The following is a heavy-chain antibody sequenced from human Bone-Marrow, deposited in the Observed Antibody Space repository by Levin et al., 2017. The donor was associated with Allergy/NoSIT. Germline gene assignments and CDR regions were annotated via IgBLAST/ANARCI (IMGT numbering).Heavy chain of an antibody. Sequence: GESLKISCAASGFTFSNAWMNWVRQAPGKGLEWVGRIKSKTDGGTTDYAAPVKGRFTISRDDSKNTLYLQMNSLKTEDTAVYYCTTPRGTGRDVLGDSGYDSFDYWGQGTLVTVSS. CDR2: IKSKTDGGTT. V-gene: IGHV3-15*07. J-gene: IGHJ4*02. D-gene: IGHD5-12*01. CDR1: GFTFSNAW. CDR3: TTPRGTGRDVLGDSGYDSFDY.